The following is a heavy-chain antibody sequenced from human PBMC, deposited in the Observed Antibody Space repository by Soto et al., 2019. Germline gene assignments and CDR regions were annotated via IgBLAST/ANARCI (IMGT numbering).Heavy chain of an antibody. Sequence: QVLLVQSGPELRRPGASVILSCQASGYTFTSFGFSWVRQAPGQGLEWVGWLSALTGETKFAQRFQDRIDLSTDRKTKTGYMELRRLTPEDTAVYFCARDGWSMDTWNDPHFDYWGRGTLVTVSP. J-gene: IGHJ4*02. D-gene: IGHD1-1*01. CDR1: GYTFTSFG. CDR2: LSALTGET. CDR3: ARDGWSMDTWNDPHFDY. V-gene: IGHV1-18*01.